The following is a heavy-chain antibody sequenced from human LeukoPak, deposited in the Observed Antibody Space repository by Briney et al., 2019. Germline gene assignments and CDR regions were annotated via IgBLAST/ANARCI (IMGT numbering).Heavy chain of an antibody. CDR3: ARDVTTVTTPWFDP. Sequence: SETLSLTCTVSGGSISSYYWSWIRQPAGKGLEWIGRIYTSGSTNYNPSLKSRVTMSVDTSKNQSSLKLSSVTAADTAVYYCARDVTTVTTPWFDPWGQGTLVTVSS. J-gene: IGHJ5*02. CDR1: GGSISSYY. CDR2: IYTSGST. D-gene: IGHD4-17*01. V-gene: IGHV4-4*07.